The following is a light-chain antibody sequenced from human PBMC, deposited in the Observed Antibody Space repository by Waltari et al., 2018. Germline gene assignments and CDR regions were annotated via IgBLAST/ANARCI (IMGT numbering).Light chain of an antibody. V-gene: IGKV3-15*01. CDR2: GAS. CDR3: QQYHESPPIT. CDR1: QSISSQ. Sequence: EIVMKQSPATLSVSRGERATLACRASQSISSQLAWYQQKPGQAPRRLIYGASTRATGIPARFSGSGSGTEFTLTISSLQSEDFAVYFCQQYHESPPITFGPGTKVDIK. J-gene: IGKJ3*01.